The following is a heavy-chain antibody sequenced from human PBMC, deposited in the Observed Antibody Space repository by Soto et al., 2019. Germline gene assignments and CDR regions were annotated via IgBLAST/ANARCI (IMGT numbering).Heavy chain of an antibody. D-gene: IGHD4-17*01. Sequence: GGSLRLSCAASGFTFSSYAMHWVRQAPGKGLEWVAVISYDGSNKYYADSVKGRFTISRDNSKNTLYLQMNSLRAEDTAVYYCARVYDYGDYVNYYYYGMDVWGQGTTVTVSS. CDR2: ISYDGSNK. CDR1: GFTFSSYA. V-gene: IGHV3-30-3*01. J-gene: IGHJ6*02. CDR3: ARVYDYGDYVNYYYYGMDV.